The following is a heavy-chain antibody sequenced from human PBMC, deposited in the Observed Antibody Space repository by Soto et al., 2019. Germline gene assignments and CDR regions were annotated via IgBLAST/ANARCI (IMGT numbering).Heavy chain of an antibody. CDR1: GFTFSSYA. CDR2: ISGSGGST. CDR3: ANDIWFGEHIFDY. D-gene: IGHD3-10*01. Sequence: EVQLLESGGGLVQPGGSLRLSCAASGFTFSSYAMNWVRQAPGKGLEWVSAISGSGGSTYYADSVKGRFTISRDNSKNTLYLQMNSLRAEDTAVYYCANDIWFGEHIFDYWGQGTLVTVSS. J-gene: IGHJ4*02. V-gene: IGHV3-23*01.